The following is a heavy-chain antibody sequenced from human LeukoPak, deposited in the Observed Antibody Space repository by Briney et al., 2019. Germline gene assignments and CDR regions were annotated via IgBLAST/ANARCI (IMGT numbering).Heavy chain of an antibody. CDR2: MYYSGST. D-gene: IGHD1-26*01. V-gene: IGHV4-59*08. CDR3: ANSGSYCCFDY. Sequence: SETQSLTCTVSGGSISSYYWSWIRQPPGKGLEWIGYMYYSGSTNYNPSLKSRVTISLDTSKNQFSLKLSSVTAADTAVYYCANSGSYCCFDYWGQGTLVTVSS. J-gene: IGHJ4*02. CDR1: GGSISSYY.